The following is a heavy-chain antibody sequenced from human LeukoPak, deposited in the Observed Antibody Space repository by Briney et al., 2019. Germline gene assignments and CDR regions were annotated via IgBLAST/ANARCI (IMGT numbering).Heavy chain of an antibody. J-gene: IGHJ6*03. CDR1: GGTFSSYA. CDR3: ARDGLNDGSGSYGDYYYYYMDV. D-gene: IGHD3-10*01. Sequence: GASVKVSCKASGGTFSSYAISWVRQAPGQGLEWMGGIIPIFGTANYAQKFQGRVTITADESTSTAYMELSSLRSEDTAVYYCARDGLNDGSGSYGDYYYYYMDVWGKGTTATISS. CDR2: IIPIFGTA. V-gene: IGHV1-69*13.